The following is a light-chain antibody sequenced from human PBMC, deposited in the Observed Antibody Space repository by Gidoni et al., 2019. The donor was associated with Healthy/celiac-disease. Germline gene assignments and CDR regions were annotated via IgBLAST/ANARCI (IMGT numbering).Light chain of an antibody. V-gene: IGKV3-11*01. CDR2: YAS. CDR1: QSVSSY. Sequence: VLTQSPATLSLSPGESATLSCRPSQSVSSYLAWYQQKPRQAPRLLIYYASNRATGIPARFSGSGSVTDCTTTISSIEHEEFVVYYCQQRSNWTPLTFGHGTKVEIK. J-gene: IGKJ3*01. CDR3: QQRSNWTPLT.